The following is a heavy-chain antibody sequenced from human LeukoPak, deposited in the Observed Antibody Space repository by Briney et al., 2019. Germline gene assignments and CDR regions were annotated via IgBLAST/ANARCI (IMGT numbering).Heavy chain of an antibody. CDR3: AAGIVVVPAAEWGALDI. CDR1: GFTFSDYY. CDR2: ISSSSSYT. D-gene: IGHD2-2*01. J-gene: IGHJ3*02. V-gene: IGHV3-11*06. Sequence: GGSLRLSCAASGFTFSDYYMSWIRQAPGKGLEWVSYISSSSSYTNYADSVKGRFTISRDNAKNSLYLQMNSLRAEDTAVYYCAAGIVVVPAAEWGALDIWGQGTMVTVSS.